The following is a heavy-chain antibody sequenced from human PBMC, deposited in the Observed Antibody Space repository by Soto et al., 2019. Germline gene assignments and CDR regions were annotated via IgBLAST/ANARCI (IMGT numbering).Heavy chain of an antibody. J-gene: IGHJ3*02. Sequence: PGGSLRLSCAASGFTFSSYAMSWVRQAPGKGLEWVSAISGSGGSTYYADSVKGRFTISRDNSKNTLYLQMNSLRAEDTAVYYCAKDTDKWIQLWLDHDAFDIWGQGTMVTGSS. CDR2: ISGSGGST. D-gene: IGHD5-18*01. CDR1: GFTFSSYA. V-gene: IGHV3-23*01. CDR3: AKDTDKWIQLWLDHDAFDI.